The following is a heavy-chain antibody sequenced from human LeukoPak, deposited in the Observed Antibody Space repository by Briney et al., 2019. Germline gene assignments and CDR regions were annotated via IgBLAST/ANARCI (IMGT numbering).Heavy chain of an antibody. CDR2: IYHSGST. V-gene: IGHV4-38-2*02. J-gene: IGHJ4*02. D-gene: IGHD6-13*01. CDR3: ARGGYSSSWPFDY. Sequence: SETLSLTCTVSGYSISSGYYWGWIRQPPGKGLEWIGSIYHSGSTNYNPSLKSRVTISVDTSKNQFSLKLSSVTAADTAVYYCARGGYSSSWPFDYWGQGTLVTVSS. CDR1: GYSISSGYY.